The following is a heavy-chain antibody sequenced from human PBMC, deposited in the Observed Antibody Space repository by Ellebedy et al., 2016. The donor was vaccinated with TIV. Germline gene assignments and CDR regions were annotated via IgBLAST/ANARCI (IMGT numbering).Heavy chain of an antibody. Sequence: AASVTVSCKASGYTFTGYYMHWVRQAPGQGLEWMGWINPNSGGTNYAQKFQGRVTMTRDTSISTAYMELSRLRSDDTAVYYCARGRMLQLVPAAIVSDYWGQGTLVTVSS. D-gene: IGHD2-2*01. V-gene: IGHV1-2*02. J-gene: IGHJ4*02. CDR1: GYTFTGYY. CDR2: INPNSGGT. CDR3: ARGRMLQLVPAAIVSDY.